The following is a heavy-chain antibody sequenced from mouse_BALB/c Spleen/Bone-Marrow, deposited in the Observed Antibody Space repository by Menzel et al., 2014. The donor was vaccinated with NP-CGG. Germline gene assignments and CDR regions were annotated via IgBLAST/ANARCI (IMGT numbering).Heavy chain of an antibody. CDR1: GYSIASDYA. Sequence: EVQGVESGPGLVKPSQSLSLTCTATGYSIASDYAWSWIRQFPGNTLAWMGYIGYSDNTYHNPSLKSRISITRDTSKNQFFLQLNSVTTEDTATYFCARWGGSGYFDVWGAGTTVTVSS. D-gene: IGHD1-1*02. J-gene: IGHJ1*01. CDR3: ARWGGSGYFDV. CDR2: IGYSDNT. V-gene: IGHV3-2*02.